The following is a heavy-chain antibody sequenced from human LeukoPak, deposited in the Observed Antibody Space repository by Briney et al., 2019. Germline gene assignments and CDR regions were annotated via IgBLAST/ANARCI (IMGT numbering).Heavy chain of an antibody. Sequence: SGPALVKPTQTLTLTCTFSGFSLSTSGMCVSWIRQPPGKALEWLARIDWDDDKYYSTSLKTRLTISKDTSKNQVVLTMTNMDPVDTATYYCARMFRAEGGQFCNYFDYWGQGTLVTVPS. J-gene: IGHJ4*02. CDR2: IDWDDDK. CDR1: GFSLSTSGMC. CDR3: ARMFRAEGGQFCNYFDY. D-gene: IGHD2/OR15-2a*01. V-gene: IGHV2-70*11.